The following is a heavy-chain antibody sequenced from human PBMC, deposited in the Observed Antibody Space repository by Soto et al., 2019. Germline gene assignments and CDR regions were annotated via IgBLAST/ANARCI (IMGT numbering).Heavy chain of an antibody. Sequence: SETLSLTCIVSGGSVYSNGHYWGWIRQPPGKGLEWIGSIDNNGVTNYNSSLKSRVTISRDTSKNQFSLRLTSVTAADTAVYYCVKILGGATGHTDGKSWGPRTLGIVCS. CDR3: VKILGGATGHTDGKS. J-gene: IGHJ5*02. CDR1: GGSVYSNGHY. CDR2: IDNNGVT. V-gene: IGHV4-39*01. D-gene: IGHD1-26*01.